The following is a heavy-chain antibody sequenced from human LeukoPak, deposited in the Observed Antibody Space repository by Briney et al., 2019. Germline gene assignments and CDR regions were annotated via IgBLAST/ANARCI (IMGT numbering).Heavy chain of an antibody. Sequence: GGSLRLTCAASGFTFSNAWMSWVRQAPGKGLEWVGRIKSKTDGGTTDYAAPVKGRFTISRDDSKNTLYLQMNSLKTEDTAVYYCTTEEWLVPGNFDYWGQGTLVTVSS. CDR1: GFTFSNAW. CDR3: TTEEWLVPGNFDY. D-gene: IGHD6-19*01. J-gene: IGHJ4*02. CDR2: IKSKTDGGTT. V-gene: IGHV3-15*01.